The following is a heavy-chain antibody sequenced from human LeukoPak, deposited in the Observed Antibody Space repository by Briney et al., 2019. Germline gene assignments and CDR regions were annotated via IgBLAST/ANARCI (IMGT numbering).Heavy chain of an antibody. V-gene: IGHV3-23*01. Sequence: GGSLRLSCAASGFTFSSYAMSWVRQAPGKGLEWVSAISGSGGSTYYADSVKGRFTISRDNSKNTLYLQMNSLRAEDTAVYYCARDPSPLYDFWSGSGAFDIWGQGTMVTVSS. J-gene: IGHJ3*02. CDR2: ISGSGGST. CDR3: ARDPSPLYDFWSGSGAFDI. D-gene: IGHD3-3*01. CDR1: GFTFSSYA.